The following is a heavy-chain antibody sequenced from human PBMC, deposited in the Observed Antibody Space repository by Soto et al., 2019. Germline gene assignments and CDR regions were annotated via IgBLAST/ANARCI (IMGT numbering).Heavy chain of an antibody. D-gene: IGHD6-6*01. CDR2: ISYDGSNK. Sequence: QVQLVESGGGVVQPGRSLRLSCAASGFTFSSYAMHWVRQAPGKGLEWVAVISYDGSNKYYADSVKGRFTISRDNSKNTLYLQMHSLRAEDTAVYYCARGLLRQLVFGGYYYGMDVWGQGTTVTVSS. V-gene: IGHV3-30-3*01. CDR1: GFTFSSYA. J-gene: IGHJ6*02. CDR3: ARGLLRQLVFGGYYYGMDV.